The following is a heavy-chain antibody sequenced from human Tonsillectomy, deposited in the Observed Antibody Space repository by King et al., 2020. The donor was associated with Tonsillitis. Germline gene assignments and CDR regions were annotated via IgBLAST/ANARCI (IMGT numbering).Heavy chain of an antibody. CDR3: AKDFGPLSAVY. J-gene: IGHJ4*02. V-gene: IGHV3-9*01. D-gene: IGHD3-10*01. CDR2: ISWNSGSI. CDR1: GFTFDDYA. Sequence: VQLVESGGGLVQPGRSLRLSCAASGFTFDDYAMHWVRQAPGKGLEWGSGISWNSGSIGYADSVKGRFTISRDNAKNSLYLQMNSLRAEDTALYYCAKDFGPLSAVYWGQGTLVTVSS.